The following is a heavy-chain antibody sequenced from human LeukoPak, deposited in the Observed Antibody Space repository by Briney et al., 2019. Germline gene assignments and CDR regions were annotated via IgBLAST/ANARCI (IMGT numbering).Heavy chain of an antibody. D-gene: IGHD3-3*01. J-gene: IGHJ4*02. Sequence: GGSLRLSCAASGFTFSGYWMTWVRQAPGKGLEWVANIKQDGSERNYVDSVKGRFTVSRDNAKSSLYLQMNTLRAEDTAVYYCARDSADFWSYYYDFWGQGTLVTVSS. V-gene: IGHV3-7*05. CDR2: IKQDGSER. CDR1: GFTFSGYW. CDR3: ARDSADFWSYYYDF.